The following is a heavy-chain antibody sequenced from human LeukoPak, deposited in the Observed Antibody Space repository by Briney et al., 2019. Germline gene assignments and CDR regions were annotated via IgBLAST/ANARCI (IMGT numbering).Heavy chain of an antibody. J-gene: IGHJ4*02. D-gene: IGHD3-22*01. CDR1: GGTFSSYA. Sequence: SVKVSCKASGGTFSSYAISWVRQPPGQGLEWMGRIIPILGIANYAQKFQGRVTITADKSTSTAYMELSSLRSEDTAVYYCARDLDSSGYHVGVEGSWGQGTLVTVSS. CDR3: ARDLDSSGYHVGVEGS. CDR2: IIPILGIA. V-gene: IGHV1-69*04.